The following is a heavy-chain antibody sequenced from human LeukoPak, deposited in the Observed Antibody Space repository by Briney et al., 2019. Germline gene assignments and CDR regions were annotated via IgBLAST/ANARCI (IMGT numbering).Heavy chain of an antibody. CDR2: INGDGTIT. V-gene: IGHV3-74*01. CDR3: VTDGGGHNLYNWFDS. J-gene: IGHJ5*01. Sequence: QPGGSLRLSCAATGLTFSSYWMHWVRHEPGKGLVWVSRINGDGTITNYADSVKGRFTISRDNDKNTLYLQMNSLRVEDTAVYFCVTDGGGHNLYNWFDSWGQGTQVTVSS. CDR1: GLTFSSYW. D-gene: IGHD3-16*01.